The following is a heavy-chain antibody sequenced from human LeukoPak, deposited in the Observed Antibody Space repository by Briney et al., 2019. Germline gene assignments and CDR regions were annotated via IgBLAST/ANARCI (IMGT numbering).Heavy chain of an antibody. CDR1: GGSVTSGRYY. J-gene: IGHJ4*02. V-gene: IGHV4-61*01. CDR3: ARGAGAGYNLQPFDY. Sequence: SETLSLTCTVSGGSVTSGRYYWSWIRQPPGKGLEWIGYIYYSGSTKYNPSLKSRVSISVDTSKNQFSLKLSSVTAADTAVYYCARGAGAGYNLQPFDYWGQGTLVTVSS. D-gene: IGHD5-24*01. CDR2: IYYSGST.